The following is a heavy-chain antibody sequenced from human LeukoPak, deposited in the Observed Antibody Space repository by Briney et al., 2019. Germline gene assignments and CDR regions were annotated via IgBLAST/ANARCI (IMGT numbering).Heavy chain of an antibody. J-gene: IGHJ4*02. Sequence: PGGSLRLSCAASGFTFSSYAMHWVRQAPGKGLEWVAFIRYDGSNKYYADSVKGRFTISRDNSKNTLYLQMNSLRAEDTAVYYCAKDGGIVVVPAAKTSPIAAAGTGYYFDYWGQGTLVTVSS. CDR2: IRYDGSNK. V-gene: IGHV3-30*02. CDR1: GFTFSSYA. D-gene: IGHD2-2*01. CDR3: AKDGGIVVVPAAKTSPIAAAGTGYYFDY.